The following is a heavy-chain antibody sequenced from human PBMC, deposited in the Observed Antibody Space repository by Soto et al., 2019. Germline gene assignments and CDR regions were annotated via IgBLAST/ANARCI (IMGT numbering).Heavy chain of an antibody. CDR3: ARGRLELRGYGYYYYGMDV. CDR1: RGTFSSYA. Sequence: QVQLVQSGAEVKKPGSSVKVSCKASRGTFSSYAISWVRQAPGQGLEWMGGIIPIFGTANYAQKFQGRVTITADKSTSTAYMELSSLRSEDTAVYYCARGRLELRGYGYYYYGMDVWGQGTTVTVSS. J-gene: IGHJ6*02. D-gene: IGHD1-7*01. CDR2: IIPIFGTA. V-gene: IGHV1-69*06.